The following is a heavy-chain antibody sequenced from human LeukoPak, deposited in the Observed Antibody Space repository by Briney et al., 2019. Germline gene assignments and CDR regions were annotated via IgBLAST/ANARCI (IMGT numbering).Heavy chain of an antibody. CDR1: GFTVSSNY. J-gene: IGHJ4*02. CDR2: IYSGGST. D-gene: IGHD6-19*01. V-gene: IGHV3-53*01. Sequence: GGSLRLSCAASGFTVSSNYMIWVRQAPGKGLEWVSVIYSGGSTYYADSVKGRFTISRDNSKNTLYLQMNGLRAEDTAVYYCAKRLAMTGTYHFDYWGQGTLVTVSS. CDR3: AKRLAMTGTYHFDY.